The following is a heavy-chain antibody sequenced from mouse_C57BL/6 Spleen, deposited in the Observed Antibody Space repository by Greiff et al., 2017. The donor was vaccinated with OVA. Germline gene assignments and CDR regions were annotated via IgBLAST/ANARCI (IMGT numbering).Heavy chain of an antibody. CDR3: TGPDLSDGYSAWFAY. Sequence: EVMLVESGGGLVQPGGSMKLSCVASGFTFSNYWMNWVRQSPEKGLEWVAQIRLKSDNYATHYAESVKGRFTISRDDSKSSVYLQMNNLRAEDTGIYYCTGPDLSDGYSAWFAYWGQGTLVTVS. CDR2: IRLKSDNYAT. V-gene: IGHV6-3*01. D-gene: IGHD2-3*01. J-gene: IGHJ3*01. CDR1: GFTFSNYW.